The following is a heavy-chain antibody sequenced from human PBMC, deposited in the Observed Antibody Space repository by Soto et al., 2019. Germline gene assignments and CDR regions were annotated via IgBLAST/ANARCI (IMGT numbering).Heavy chain of an antibody. D-gene: IGHD5-12*01. CDR3: ARGVGGYDYYFDY. CDR2: IDPSGSYT. Sequence: GESLKISCKGSGCSFTSYWISWVRQMPGKGLEWMGRIDPSGSYTNYSPSFQGHVTISADKSISTAYLQWSSLKASDTAMYYCARGVGGYDYYFDYWGQGTLVTV. J-gene: IGHJ4*02. V-gene: IGHV5-10-1*01. CDR1: GCSFTSYW.